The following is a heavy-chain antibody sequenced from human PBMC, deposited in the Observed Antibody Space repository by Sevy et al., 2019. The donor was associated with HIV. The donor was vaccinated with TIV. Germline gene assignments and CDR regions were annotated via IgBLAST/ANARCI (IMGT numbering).Heavy chain of an antibody. CDR3: AKDIGVRGDYYYGMDV. J-gene: IGHJ6*02. V-gene: IGHV3-43D*04. CDR1: GFTFDDYA. D-gene: IGHD3-10*01. CDR2: ISWDGGST. Sequence: GGSLRLSCAASGFTFDDYAMHWVRQAPGKGLEWVSLISWDGGSTYYADTVKGRFTISRDNNKNSLYLKMNSLRAEDTALYYCAKDIGVRGDYYYGMDVWGQGTTVTVSS.